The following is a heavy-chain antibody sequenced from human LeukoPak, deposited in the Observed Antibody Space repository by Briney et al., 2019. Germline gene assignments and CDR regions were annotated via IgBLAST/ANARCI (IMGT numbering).Heavy chain of an antibody. Sequence: PGGSLRLSCAGSGFTFSSYAMSWVRQAPGKGLEWVSAISGSGGSTYYADSVKGRFTISRDNSKNTLYLQMNSLRAEDTAVYYCAKVGYYYDSSGYDYWGQGTLVTVSS. CDR2: ISGSGGST. J-gene: IGHJ4*02. V-gene: IGHV3-23*01. CDR1: GFTFSSYA. D-gene: IGHD3-22*01. CDR3: AKVGYYYDSSGYDY.